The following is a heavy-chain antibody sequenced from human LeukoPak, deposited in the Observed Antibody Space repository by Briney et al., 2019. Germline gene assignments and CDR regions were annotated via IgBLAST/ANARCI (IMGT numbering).Heavy chain of an antibody. CDR2: IYYTGTT. CDR1: GGSISSYY. V-gene: IGHV4-59*08. Sequence: PSETLSLTCTVSGGSISSYYWSWIRQPPGKGLEWIGYIYYTGTTDYNPSLKSRVTISLDTSKNQISLKLSSVTAADTAFYYCARNRVFGGKANAIDYWGQGTLVTVSS. CDR3: ARNRVFGGKANAIDY. D-gene: IGHD3-16*01. J-gene: IGHJ4*02.